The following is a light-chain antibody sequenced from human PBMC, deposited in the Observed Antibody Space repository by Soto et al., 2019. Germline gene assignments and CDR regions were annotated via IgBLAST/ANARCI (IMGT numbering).Light chain of an antibody. CDR3: QQSFITPYT. J-gene: IGKJ2*01. CDR2: AAS. CDR1: QSINSY. Sequence: DIQMTQSPSSLSASVGDRVTITCRASQSINSYLNWYQQNPGKAPKVLIYAASSLQSGVPSRFSGSGSGTEYTLIISGLQPEDFATYYCQQSFITPYTFGQGTKLEIK. V-gene: IGKV1-39*01.